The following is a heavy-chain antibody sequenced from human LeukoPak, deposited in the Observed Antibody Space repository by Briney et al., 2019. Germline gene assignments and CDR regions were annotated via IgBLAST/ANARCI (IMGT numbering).Heavy chain of an antibody. J-gene: IGHJ3*01. CDR2: ISSSGDTK. V-gene: IGHV3-48*04. CDR1: GFTFRSYS. D-gene: IGHD3-10*01. Sequence: GGSLRLSCAASGFTFRSYSMNWLRQAPGKGLEWISYISSSGDTKHYADSVKGRFTISRDNAKNSLHLQMSSLRADDTAVYYCARPFRGVILDAFDVWGQGTMVTVSS. CDR3: ARPFRGVILDAFDV.